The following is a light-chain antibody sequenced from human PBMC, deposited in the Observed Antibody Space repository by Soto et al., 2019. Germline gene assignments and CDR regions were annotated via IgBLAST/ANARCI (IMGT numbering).Light chain of an antibody. CDR2: KND. J-gene: IGLJ3*02. Sequence: QSVLTQPPSASGTPGQRVTISCSGSTSNLGSNFGYWYQQVPGTAPKLLIYKNDQRPSGVPDRFSGSKSGTSASLAIRGLRSEDEADYFCAAWDDSVGGPVFGGGTKLT. CDR1: TSNLGSNF. CDR3: AAWDDSVGGPV. V-gene: IGLV1-47*01.